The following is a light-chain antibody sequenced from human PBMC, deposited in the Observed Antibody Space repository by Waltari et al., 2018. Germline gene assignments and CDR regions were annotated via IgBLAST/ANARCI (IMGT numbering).Light chain of an antibody. CDR1: FSNIRVNF. CDR2: KNS. V-gene: IGLV1-47*01. Sequence: QSVLTQPPSASGTPGQGVTISCSGSFSNIRVNFVHWYQPLPGTAPRPPIYKNSPRPSGVPDRFAGSKAATSAALAIGGLRSEDEADYYWTTGDDNLSRWVFGGGTKVTVL. J-gene: IGLJ3*02. CDR3: TTGDDNLSRWV.